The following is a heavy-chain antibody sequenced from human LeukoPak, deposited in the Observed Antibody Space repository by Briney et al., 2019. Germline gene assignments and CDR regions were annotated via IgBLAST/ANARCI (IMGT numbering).Heavy chain of an antibody. D-gene: IGHD6-13*01. V-gene: IGHV4-4*07. CDR3: ARTSSSSWSYGMDV. CDR1: GGSISSYY. Sequence: SETLSLTCTVSGGSISSYYWSWIRQPPGKGLEWIGRIYPSGSTNYNPSLRGRVTMSVDTSKNQFSLKLTSVTAADTAVYYCARTSSSSWSYGMDVWGQGTTVTVSS. CDR2: IYPSGST. J-gene: IGHJ6*02.